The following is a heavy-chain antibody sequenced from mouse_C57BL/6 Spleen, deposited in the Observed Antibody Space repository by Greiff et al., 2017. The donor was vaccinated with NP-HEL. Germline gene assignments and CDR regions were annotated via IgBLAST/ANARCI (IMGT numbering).Heavy chain of an antibody. CDR2: ISYDGSN. Sequence: EVKLVESGPGLVKPSQSLSLTCSVTGYSITSGYYWNWIRQFPGNKLEWMGYISYDGSNNYNPSLKNRISITRDTSKNQFFLKLNSVTTEDTATYYCARDDGGAMDYWGQGTSVTVSS. V-gene: IGHV3-6*01. CDR1: GYSITSGYY. D-gene: IGHD1-1*02. J-gene: IGHJ4*01. CDR3: ARDDGGAMDY.